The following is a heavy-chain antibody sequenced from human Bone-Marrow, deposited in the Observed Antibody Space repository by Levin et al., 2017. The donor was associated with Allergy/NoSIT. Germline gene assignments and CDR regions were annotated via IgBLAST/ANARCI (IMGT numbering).Heavy chain of an antibody. Sequence: SETLSLTCAVSGDNISSRTAAWNWFRQSPARGLEWLGRTYYRSKWFTDYSVFVQGRVSIDPDTSKNQVSLQLTSVTPDDTAVYWCARRTYASGNYFVFDYWGQGFLVTVSS. V-gene: IGHV6-1*01. D-gene: IGHD3-10*01. CDR1: GDNISSRTAA. CDR2: TYYRSKWFT. CDR3: ARRTYASGNYFVFDY. J-gene: IGHJ4*02.